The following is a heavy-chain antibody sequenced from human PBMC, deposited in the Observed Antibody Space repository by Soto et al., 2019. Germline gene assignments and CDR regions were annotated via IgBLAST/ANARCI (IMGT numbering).Heavy chain of an antibody. CDR2: IYYSGST. J-gene: IGHJ4*02. V-gene: IGHV4-59*01. Sequence: SETLSLTCTVSGGSISSYYWSWIRQPPGKGLEWIGYIYYSGSTNYNPSLKSRVTISADTSKNQFSLKLSSVTAADTAVYYCARGTGKWELLGYWGQGTLVTVSS. CDR1: GGSISSYY. D-gene: IGHD1-26*01. CDR3: ARGTGKWELLGY.